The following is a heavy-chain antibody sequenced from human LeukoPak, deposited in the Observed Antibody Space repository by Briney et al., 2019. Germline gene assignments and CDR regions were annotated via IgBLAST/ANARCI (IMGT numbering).Heavy chain of an antibody. Sequence: GGSLTLSCPASGFTFSDYAIHWFGQAPGKELEYVSAINSNGGSTYYANSVKGRFNICRDNSRSALYLQMGSVRAEDMAVYYCAREGGYVQSDYWGQGTLVTV. D-gene: IGHD6-25*01. CDR2: INSNGGST. V-gene: IGHV3-64*01. J-gene: IGHJ4*02. CDR3: AREGGYVQSDY. CDR1: GFTFSDYA.